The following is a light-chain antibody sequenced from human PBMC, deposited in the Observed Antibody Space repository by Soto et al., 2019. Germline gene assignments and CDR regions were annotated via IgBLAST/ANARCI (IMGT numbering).Light chain of an antibody. V-gene: IGKV3-15*01. CDR1: QNIRTN. CDR2: GAS. J-gene: IGKJ4*01. CDR3: QQYNNWLLT. Sequence: IVMTQSPATLSVSPGERATFSCRASQNIRTNLAWYQQKPGQVPRLLIYGASTRATGVPARFSGSGSGIEFILTISSLQSEDFAIYYCQQYNNWLLTFGGGTKVDIK.